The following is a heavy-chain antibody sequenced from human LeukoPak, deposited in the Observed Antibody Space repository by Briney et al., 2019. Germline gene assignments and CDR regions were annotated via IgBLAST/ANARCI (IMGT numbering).Heavy chain of an antibody. CDR2: ISAYNANT. J-gene: IGHJ4*02. D-gene: IGHD3-22*01. CDR3: ARAVLTYYYDSSGYYFDF. CDR1: GYTFTSYG. Sequence: EASVKVSCKASGYTFTSYGISWVRQAPGQGLEWMGWISAYNANTIYAQKLQGRVTMTTDTSTSTAYMELRSLRSDDTAVYCCARAVLTYYYDSSGYYFDFWGQGTLVTVSS. V-gene: IGHV1-18*01.